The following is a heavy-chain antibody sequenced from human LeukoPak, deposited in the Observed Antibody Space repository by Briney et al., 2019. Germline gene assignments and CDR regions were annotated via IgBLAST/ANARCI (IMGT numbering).Heavy chain of an antibody. CDR3: AREKLGDYYDSRYYFDY. CDR1: GFTFSSYS. CDR2: ISSSSSYI. Sequence: PGGSLRLSCAASGFTFSSYSMNWVRQAPGKGLEWVSSISSSSSYIHYADSVKGRFTISRDNAKNSLYLQMNSLRAEDTAVYYCAREKLGDYYDSRYYFDYWGQGTLVTVSS. V-gene: IGHV3-21*01. D-gene: IGHD3-22*01. J-gene: IGHJ4*02.